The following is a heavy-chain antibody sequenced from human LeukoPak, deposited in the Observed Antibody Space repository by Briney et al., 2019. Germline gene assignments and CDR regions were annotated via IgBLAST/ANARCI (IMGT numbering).Heavy chain of an antibody. Sequence: PGGSLRLSCPASGFTFSSYAMHWVRQAPGKGLEYVSAISSSGGGTYYADSVKGRFTISRDNSKNTLYLQMSSLRAEDTAVYYCVKYSNSCYDPWGQGTLVTVSS. J-gene: IGHJ5*02. V-gene: IGHV3-64D*06. CDR3: VKYSNSCYDP. CDR2: ISSSGGGT. D-gene: IGHD6-13*01. CDR1: GFTFSSYA.